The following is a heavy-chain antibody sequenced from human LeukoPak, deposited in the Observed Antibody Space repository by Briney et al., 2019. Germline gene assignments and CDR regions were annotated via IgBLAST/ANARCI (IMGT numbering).Heavy chain of an antibody. CDR2: INHSGST. Sequence: SETLSLTCSGYGVSVCGYHWMWIPQPPGKGRVGRGEINHSGSTDYTPSLNSRVTIAAASSKNQLSPKLSPVTAADTAVYYCARGSLNMDTAMVTSPYFFDYWGQRTLVTVSS. CDR3: ARGSLNMDTAMVTSPYFFDY. V-gene: IGHV4-34*01. D-gene: IGHD5-18*01. J-gene: IGHJ4*02. CDR1: GVSVCGYH.